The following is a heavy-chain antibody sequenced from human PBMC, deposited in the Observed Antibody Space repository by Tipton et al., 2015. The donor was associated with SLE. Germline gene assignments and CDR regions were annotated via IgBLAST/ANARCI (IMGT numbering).Heavy chain of an antibody. Sequence: PGLVKPSETLSLTCTVSGASISSYYWSWIRQPPGKGLEWIGYIYNSWSANYNPSLKSRVTISVDTSKNQFSLKLSSVTAADTAVYYCARHLDYDSSQVWFDPWGQGTLVTVSS. J-gene: IGHJ5*02. CDR3: ARHLDYDSSQVWFDP. CDR1: GASISSYY. D-gene: IGHD3-22*01. V-gene: IGHV4-59*08. CDR2: IYNSWSA.